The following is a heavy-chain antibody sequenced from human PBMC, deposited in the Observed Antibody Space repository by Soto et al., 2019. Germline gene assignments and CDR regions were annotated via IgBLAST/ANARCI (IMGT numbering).Heavy chain of an antibody. CDR3: ARGLSSYSGH. D-gene: IGHD6-13*01. Sequence: ASVKVSCKAYGYTFVDYDFNWVRQGAGQGLEWLGWMNPNTGNTAIAQKFQGRLTLTRDTSTHTAYMVLTSLASDDSAVYYCARGLSSYSGHWDQGTLVTVSS. V-gene: IGHV1-8*02. J-gene: IGHJ4*02. CDR2: MNPNTGNT. CDR1: GYTFVDYD.